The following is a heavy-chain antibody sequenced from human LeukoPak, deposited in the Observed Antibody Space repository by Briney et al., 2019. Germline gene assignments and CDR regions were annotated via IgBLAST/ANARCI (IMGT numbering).Heavy chain of an antibody. Sequence: GGSLRLSCAASGFAFSDFWMSWVRQAPGKGLEWVANIRHDGNAKNYVPSVRGRFTISRDDAKNSLYLQMNSLTVEDTAVYYCATSHDSAGNDWGQGTLVTVSS. J-gene: IGHJ4*02. CDR2: IRHDGNAK. D-gene: IGHD2-15*01. V-gene: IGHV3-7*01. CDR3: ATSHDSAGND. CDR1: GFAFSDFW.